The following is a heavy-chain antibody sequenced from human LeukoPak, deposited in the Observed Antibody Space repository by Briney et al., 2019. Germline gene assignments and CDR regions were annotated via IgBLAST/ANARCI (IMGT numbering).Heavy chain of an antibody. CDR3: ARESVVVIEAPPYWFDP. J-gene: IGHJ5*02. V-gene: IGHV4-61*02. Sequence: TSQTLSLTCTVSGGSISSGSYYWSWIRQPAGKGLEWIGRIYTSGSTNYNPSLKSRVTISVDTSKNQFSLKLSSVTAADTAVYYCARESVVVIEAPPYWFDPWGQGTLVTVSS. CDR1: GGSISSGSYY. CDR2: IYTSGST. D-gene: IGHD3-22*01.